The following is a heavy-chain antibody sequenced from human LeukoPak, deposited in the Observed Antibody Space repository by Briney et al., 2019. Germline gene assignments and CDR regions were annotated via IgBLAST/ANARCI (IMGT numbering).Heavy chain of an antibody. CDR1: GGTFSSYA. D-gene: IGHD3-10*01. CDR3: ARVGGYYYGSGAFDY. V-gene: IGHV1-69*06. J-gene: IGHJ4*02. CDR2: IIPIFGTA. Sequence: ASVKVSCKASGGTFSSYAISWVRQAPGQGLEWMGGIIPIFGTANYAQKFQGRVTITADKSTSTAYMELSSLRSDDTAVYYCARVGGYYYGSGAFDYWGQGTLVTVSS.